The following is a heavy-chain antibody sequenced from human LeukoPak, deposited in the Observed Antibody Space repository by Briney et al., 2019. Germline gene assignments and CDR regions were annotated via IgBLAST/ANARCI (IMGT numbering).Heavy chain of an antibody. CDR2: IWYDGSNK. D-gene: IGHD5-24*01. J-gene: IGHJ4*02. CDR3: AAHVDLATILSH. V-gene: IGHV3-33*01. CDR1: GFTLSSYG. Sequence: GGSLRLSCAASGFTLSSYGMHWVRQAPGKGLEWVAVIWYDGSNKYYVDSVKGRFTIARDNSKNTLYLQMNSLRAEDTAVYYCAAHVDLATILSHWGQGTLVTASS.